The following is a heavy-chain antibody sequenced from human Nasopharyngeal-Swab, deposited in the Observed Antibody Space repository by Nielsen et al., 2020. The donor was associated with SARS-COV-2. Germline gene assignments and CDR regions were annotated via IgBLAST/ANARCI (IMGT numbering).Heavy chain of an antibody. CDR2: ISYDGSSN. J-gene: IGHJ5*02. V-gene: IGHV3-30-3*01. Sequence: GESLKISCAASGFIFSTYAMHWVRQAPGKGLEWVALISYDGSSNYYAHSVKGRFTISRDNSKNTLYLQMNSLRGEDTAVYYCARSARRGLNWFDPWGQGTLVTVSS. D-gene: IGHD3-22*01. CDR1: GFIFSTYA. CDR3: ARSARRGLNWFDP.